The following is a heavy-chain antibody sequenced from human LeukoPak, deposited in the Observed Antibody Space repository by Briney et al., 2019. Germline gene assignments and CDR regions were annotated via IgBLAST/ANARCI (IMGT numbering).Heavy chain of an antibody. D-gene: IGHD4-23*01. Sequence: GASVKVSCKASGYTFTSYGINWVRQAPGQGLEWMGGIIPIFGTANYAQKFQGRVTITTDESTSTAYMELSSLRSEDTAVYYCATNPFSATVVRGFFDYWGQGTLVTVSS. CDR1: GYTFTSYG. CDR3: ATNPFSATVVRGFFDY. CDR2: IIPIFGTA. J-gene: IGHJ4*02. V-gene: IGHV1-69*05.